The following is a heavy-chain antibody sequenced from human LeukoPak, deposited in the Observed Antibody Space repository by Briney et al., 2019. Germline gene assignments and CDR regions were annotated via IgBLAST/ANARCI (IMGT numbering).Heavy chain of an antibody. Sequence: ASVKVSCKASGYTFTGYYMHWVRQAPGQGLEWMGWINPNSGGTNYAQKFQGRVTMTRGTFISTAYMELSRLTSDDTAVYYCARGGRGYNYATKYYYYYYMDVWGKGTTVTVSS. D-gene: IGHD5-24*01. V-gene: IGHV1-2*02. CDR2: INPNSGGT. CDR1: GYTFTGYY. CDR3: ARGGRGYNYATKYYYYYYMDV. J-gene: IGHJ6*03.